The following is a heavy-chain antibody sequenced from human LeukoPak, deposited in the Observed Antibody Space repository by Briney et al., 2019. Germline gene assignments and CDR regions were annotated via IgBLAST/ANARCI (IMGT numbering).Heavy chain of an antibody. CDR3: ARARRWELLEVWFDP. J-gene: IGHJ5*02. CDR1: GGSISSYY. Sequence: SETLSLTCTVFGGSISSYYWSWIRQPPGKGLEWIGYIYYSGSTNYNPSLKSRVTISVDTSKNQFSLKLSSVTAADTAVYYCARARRWELLEVWFDPWGQGTLVTVSS. D-gene: IGHD1-26*01. CDR2: IYYSGST. V-gene: IGHV4-59*01.